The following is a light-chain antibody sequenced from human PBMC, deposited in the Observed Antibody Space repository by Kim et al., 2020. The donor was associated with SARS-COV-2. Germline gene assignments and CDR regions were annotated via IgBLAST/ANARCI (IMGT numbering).Light chain of an antibody. J-gene: IGKJ5*01. Sequence: LSPVEKSTLACRASQSVSRYLAGYQQKPVQAPRLLMYDASIRAIGIPAMFSGSGSGTDFTLTICSLEPEDFVVYYSQQRSNLPITFGQGTRLEI. CDR3: QQRSNLPIT. CDR1: QSVSRY. CDR2: DAS. V-gene: IGKV3-11*01.